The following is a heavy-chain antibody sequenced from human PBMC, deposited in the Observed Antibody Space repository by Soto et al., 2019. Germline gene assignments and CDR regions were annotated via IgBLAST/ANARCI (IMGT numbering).Heavy chain of an antibody. CDR3: ARSRYDDSRHSWLDR. CDR2: IYNTGST. Sequence: SEALSVTCTVSGCSISSVDYYWICIRQPPLMFLELIGYIYNTGSTHYNPYLKSPLKSRVTISIDTSNNQFSLKLSSVTAADKAIYYCARSRYDDSRHSWLDRRGKGNIVTLSS. V-gene: IGHV4-30-4*01. CDR1: GCSISSVDYY. D-gene: IGHD3-22*01. J-gene: IGHJ5*02.